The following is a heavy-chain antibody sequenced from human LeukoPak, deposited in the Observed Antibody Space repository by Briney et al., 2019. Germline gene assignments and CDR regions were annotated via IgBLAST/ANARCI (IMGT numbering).Heavy chain of an antibody. D-gene: IGHD1/OR15-1a*01. J-gene: IGHJ6*03. V-gene: IGHV1-45*02. CDR3: ARGVTQTTYYYYYYMDV. CDR2: ITPFNGNT. Sequence: GASVKVSCKASGYTFTYRHLHWVRQAPGQALEWMGWITPFNGNTNYAQKFQDRVTMTTDTSTSTAYMELRSLRSDDTAVYYCARGVTQTTYYYYYYMDVWGKGTTVTVSS. CDR1: GYTFTYRH.